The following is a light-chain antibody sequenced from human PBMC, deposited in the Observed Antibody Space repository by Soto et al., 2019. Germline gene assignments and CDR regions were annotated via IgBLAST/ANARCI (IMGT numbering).Light chain of an antibody. CDR2: GNS. CDR1: SSNIGAGYD. J-gene: IGLJ2*01. V-gene: IGLV1-40*01. CDR3: QSYDSSLSGRVV. Sequence: QSVLTQPPSVSGAPGQRVTISCTGSSSNIGAGYDVHWYQQLPGTAPKLLIYGNSNRPSGVPDRFSGSKSGTSASLAIIGLQAEDEADYYCQSYDSSLSGRVVFGGGTQLTVL.